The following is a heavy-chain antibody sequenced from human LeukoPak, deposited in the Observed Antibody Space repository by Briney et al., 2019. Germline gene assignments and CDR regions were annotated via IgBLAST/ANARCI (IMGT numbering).Heavy chain of an antibody. CDR3: ARMYYDILTGYYEDY. CDR2: IYTSGST. CDR1: GGSISSYY. Sequence: PSETLSLTCTVSGGSISSYYWSWIRQPAGKGLEWIGRIYTSGSTNYNPSLKSRVTMSVDTSKNQFSLKLSSVTAADTAVYYCARMYYDILTGYYEDYWGQGTLVTVSS. V-gene: IGHV4-4*07. D-gene: IGHD3-9*01. J-gene: IGHJ4*02.